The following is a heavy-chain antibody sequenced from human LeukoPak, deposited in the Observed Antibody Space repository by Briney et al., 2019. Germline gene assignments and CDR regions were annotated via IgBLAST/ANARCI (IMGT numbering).Heavy chain of an antibody. Sequence: SGPALVKPTQTLTLTCTFSGFSLSTSGMCVSWIRQPPGKALEWLARIDWDDDKYYSTSLKTRLIISKDTSKNQVVLTMTNMDPVDTATYYCARILPLRGYDYWGQGTLVTVSS. J-gene: IGHJ4*02. CDR1: GFSLSTSGMC. D-gene: IGHD4-23*01. CDR2: IDWDDDK. CDR3: ARILPLRGYDY. V-gene: IGHV2-70*11.